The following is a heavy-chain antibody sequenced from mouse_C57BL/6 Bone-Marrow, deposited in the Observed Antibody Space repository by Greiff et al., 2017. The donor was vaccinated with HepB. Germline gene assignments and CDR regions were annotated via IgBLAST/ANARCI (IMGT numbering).Heavy chain of an antibody. D-gene: IGHD2-2*01. CDR3: ARHRGGMVTTVVPPWFAY. V-gene: IGHV5-12*01. Sequence: VMLVESGGGLVQPGGSLKLSCAASGFTFSDYYMYWVRQTPEKRLEWVAYISNGGGSTYYPDTVKGRFTISRDNAKNTLYLQMSRLKSEDTAMYYCARHRGGMVTTVVPPWFAYWGQGTLVTVSA. CDR1: GFTFSDYY. CDR2: ISNGGGST. J-gene: IGHJ3*01.